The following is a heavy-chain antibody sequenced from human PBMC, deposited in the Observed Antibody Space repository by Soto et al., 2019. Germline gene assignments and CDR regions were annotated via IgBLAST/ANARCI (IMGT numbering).Heavy chain of an antibody. CDR2: INAGNGNT. D-gene: IGHD3-22*01. CDR3: ASDDDYYDSSGYYAGGMDV. CDR1: GYTFTSYA. J-gene: IGHJ6*02. Sequence: ASVKVSCKASGYTFTSYAMHWVRQAPGQRLEWMGWINAGNGNTKYSQKFQGRVTITRDTSASTAYMELSSLRSEDTAVYYCASDDDYYDSSGYYAGGMDVWGQGTTVTVSS. V-gene: IGHV1-3*01.